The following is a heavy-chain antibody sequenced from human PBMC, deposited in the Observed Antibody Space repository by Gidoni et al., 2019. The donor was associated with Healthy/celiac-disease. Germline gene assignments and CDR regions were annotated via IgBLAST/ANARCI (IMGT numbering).Heavy chain of an antibody. CDR1: GGSISSRSYY. CDR3: ARDRETYYDFWSGYYTGSYFDY. J-gene: IGHJ4*02. V-gene: IGHV4-39*07. Sequence: QLPLQESGPGLVKPSETLSLTCTVSGGSISSRSYYWGWIRQPPGKGLEWIGSIYYSGSTYYNPSLKSRVTISGDTSKNQFPLKLSSVTAADTAVYYCARDRETYYDFWSGYYTGSYFDYWGQGTLVTVSS. CDR2: IYYSGST. D-gene: IGHD3-3*01.